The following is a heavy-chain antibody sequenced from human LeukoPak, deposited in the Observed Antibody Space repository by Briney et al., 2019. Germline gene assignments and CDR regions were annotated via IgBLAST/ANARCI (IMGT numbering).Heavy chain of an antibody. D-gene: IGHD2-15*01. CDR2: IRSKAYGGTT. J-gene: IGHJ4*02. CDR3: TRETSCSGGSCYGDY. Sequence: GRSLRLSCTASGFTFGDYAMSWVRQAPGKGLEWVGFIRSKAYGGTTEYAASVKGRFTISRDDSKSIAYLQMNSLKTEDTAVYYCTRETSCSGGSCYGDYWGQGTLVTVSS. CDR1: GFTFGDYA. V-gene: IGHV3-49*04.